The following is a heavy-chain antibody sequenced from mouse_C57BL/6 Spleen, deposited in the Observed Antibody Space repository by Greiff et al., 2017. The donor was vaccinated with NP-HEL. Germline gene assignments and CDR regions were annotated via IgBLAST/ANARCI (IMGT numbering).Heavy chain of an antibody. J-gene: IGHJ2*01. CDR2: IDPETGGT. CDR3: TRWGREGYFDY. CDR1: GYTFTDYE. Sequence: QVQLQQSGAELVRPGASVTLSCKASGYTFTDYEMHWVKQTPVHGLEWIGAIDPETGGTADNQKFKGKAILTADKSSSTAYMELRSLSSEDSAVYYCTRWGREGYFDYWGQGTTLTVSS. V-gene: IGHV1-15*01.